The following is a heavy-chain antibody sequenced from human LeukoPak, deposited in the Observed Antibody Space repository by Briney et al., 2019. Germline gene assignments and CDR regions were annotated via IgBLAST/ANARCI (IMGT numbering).Heavy chain of an antibody. CDR2: IYYSGST. Sequence: TSETLSLTCTVSGGSINSYSWSWIRQPPGKGLEWVGYIYYSGSTNYKPSLKRRVTISVDTSKNQFSLKVSSVTAADTAVYYCASSRSSSGWSLIDHWGQGALVTVSS. J-gene: IGHJ4*02. V-gene: IGHV4-59*01. CDR1: GGSINSYS. CDR3: ASSRSSSGWSLIDH. D-gene: IGHD6-19*01.